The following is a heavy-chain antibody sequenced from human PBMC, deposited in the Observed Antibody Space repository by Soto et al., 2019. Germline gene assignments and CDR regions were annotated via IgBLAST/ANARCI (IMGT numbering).Heavy chain of an antibody. D-gene: IGHD1-1*01. Sequence: PGGSLRLSCAASGFTFSSYAMSWVRQAPGQGLEWVSAISGSGSSTYYADSVKGRFTISRDNSKNTLYLQMNSLRAEDTAVYYCAKGGTVFDAFDIWGQGTMVTVSS. J-gene: IGHJ3*02. V-gene: IGHV3-23*01. CDR2: ISGSGSST. CDR3: AKGGTVFDAFDI. CDR1: GFTFSSYA.